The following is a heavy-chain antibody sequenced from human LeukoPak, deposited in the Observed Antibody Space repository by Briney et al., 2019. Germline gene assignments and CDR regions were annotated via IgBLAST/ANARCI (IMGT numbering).Heavy chain of an antibody. Sequence: SETLSLTCAVSGGSISSSNWWSWVRQPPGKGLGWIGEIYHSGSTNYNPSLKSRVTISVDKSKNQFSLKLSSVTAADTAVYYCARVAGCSSTSCYDWKYYFDYWGQGTLVTVSS. V-gene: IGHV4-4*02. CDR2: IYHSGST. J-gene: IGHJ4*02. CDR3: ARVAGCSSTSCYDWKYYFDY. CDR1: GGSISSSNW. D-gene: IGHD2-2*01.